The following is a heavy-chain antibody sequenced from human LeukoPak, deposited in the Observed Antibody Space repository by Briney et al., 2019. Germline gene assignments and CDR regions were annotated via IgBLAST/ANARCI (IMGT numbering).Heavy chain of an antibody. CDR3: SRHEDTTDY. CDR1: GFTFSDSG. Sequence: GGSLRLSCAASGFTFSDSGIHWVRQASGRGLEWLGHIRSKTNTYATAYAASVQGRFTISRDDSKNTAYLQMNSLKTEDTAMYYCSRHEDTTDYWGQGTLVTVSS. J-gene: IGHJ4*02. D-gene: IGHD2-15*01. V-gene: IGHV3-73*01. CDR2: IRSKTNTYAT.